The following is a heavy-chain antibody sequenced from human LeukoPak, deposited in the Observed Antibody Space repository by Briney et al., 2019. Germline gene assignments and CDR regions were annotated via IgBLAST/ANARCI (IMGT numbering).Heavy chain of an antibody. J-gene: IGHJ4*02. D-gene: IGHD2-2*01. CDR1: GFTFSSYG. Sequence: GGSLRLSCAASGFTFSSYGMSWVRQAPGKGLEWVSAIRGSGGSTYYADSVKGRFTISRDNSKNTLYLQMNSLRAEDTAVYYCAKAVYVVVPAAAYYFDYWGQGTLVTVSS. V-gene: IGHV3-23*01. CDR3: AKAVYVVVPAAAYYFDY. CDR2: IRGSGGST.